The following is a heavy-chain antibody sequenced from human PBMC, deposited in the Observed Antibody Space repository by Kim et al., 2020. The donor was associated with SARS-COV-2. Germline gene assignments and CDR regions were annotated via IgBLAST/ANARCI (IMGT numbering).Heavy chain of an antibody. J-gene: IGHJ4*02. CDR2: ISWNSGSI. D-gene: IGHD1-1*01. CDR1: GFTFDDYA. Sequence: GGSLRLSCAASGFTFDDYAMHWVRQAPGKGLEWVSGISWNSGSIGYADSVKGRFTISRDNAKNSLYLQMNSLRAEDTALYYCACGLEWGQLGTSFDYWGQGTLVTVSS. V-gene: IGHV3-9*01. CDR3: ACGLEWGQLGTSFDY.